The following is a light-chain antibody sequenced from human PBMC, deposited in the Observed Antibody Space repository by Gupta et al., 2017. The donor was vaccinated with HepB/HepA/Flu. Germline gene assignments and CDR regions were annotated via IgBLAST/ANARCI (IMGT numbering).Light chain of an antibody. Sequence: SYVLTQPPSVSVAPGETARITCGGNNIGSKNVQWYQHKPGQAPVLVVHDDSDRPSGSPERFSGSNSGHAATLTISRVEAGEEADYYCQVWESFGDNHWVFGGGTKLTVL. CDR2: DDS. CDR3: QVWESFGDNHWV. V-gene: IGLV3-21*02. J-gene: IGLJ3*02. CDR1: NIGSKN.